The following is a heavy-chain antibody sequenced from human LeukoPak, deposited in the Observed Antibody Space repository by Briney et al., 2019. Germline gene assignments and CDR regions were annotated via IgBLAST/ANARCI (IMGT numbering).Heavy chain of an antibody. CDR3: ASYSSHDAFDI. D-gene: IGHD1-26*01. CDR1: GGSISSSSYY. CDR2: IYHSGST. V-gene: IGHV4-39*07. J-gene: IGHJ3*02. Sequence: PSETLSLTCTVSGGSISSSSYYWGWIRQPPGKGLEWIGSIYHSGSTYYNPSLKSRVTISVDTSKNQFSLKLSSVTAADTAVYYCASYSSHDAFDIWGQGTMVTVSS.